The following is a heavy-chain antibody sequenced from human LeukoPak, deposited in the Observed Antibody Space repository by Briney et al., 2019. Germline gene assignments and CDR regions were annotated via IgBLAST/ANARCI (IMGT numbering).Heavy chain of an antibody. V-gene: IGHV3-21*01. Sequence: GFTXXSYAMSWVRQAPGKGLEWVSSISSSSSYIYYADSVKGRFTISRDNAKNSLYLQMNSLRAEDTAVYYCARASSGWIDYWGQGTLVTVSS. CDR2: ISSSSSYI. CDR1: GFTXXSYA. D-gene: IGHD6-19*01. J-gene: IGHJ4*02. CDR3: ARASSGWIDY.